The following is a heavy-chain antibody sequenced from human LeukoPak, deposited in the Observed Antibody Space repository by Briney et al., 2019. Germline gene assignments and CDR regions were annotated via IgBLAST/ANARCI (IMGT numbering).Heavy chain of an antibody. CDR3: AKGPRITMIVVVIYGQYYFDY. D-gene: IGHD3-22*01. Sequence: PGGSLRLSCAASGFTFSSYAMSWVRQAPEKGLEWVSTISYSGDSTYSADSVKGHFTISRDNSKNTLYLQMNSLRAEDTAVYYCAKGPRITMIVVVIYGQYYFDYWGQGTLVTVSS. CDR2: ISYSGDST. V-gene: IGHV3-23*01. J-gene: IGHJ4*02. CDR1: GFTFSSYA.